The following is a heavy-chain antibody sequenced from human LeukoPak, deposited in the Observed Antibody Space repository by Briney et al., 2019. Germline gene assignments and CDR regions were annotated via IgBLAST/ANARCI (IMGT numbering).Heavy chain of an antibody. Sequence: GASVKVSCKASGYTFTGYYMHWVRQAPGQGLEWMGWINPNSGGTNYARKFQGRVTMTRGTSISTAYMELSRLRSDDTAVYYCARSGSYPQFYPFDYWGQGTLVTVSS. D-gene: IGHD1-26*01. V-gene: IGHV1-2*02. CDR1: GYTFTGYY. CDR2: INPNSGGT. J-gene: IGHJ4*02. CDR3: ARSGSYPQFYPFDY.